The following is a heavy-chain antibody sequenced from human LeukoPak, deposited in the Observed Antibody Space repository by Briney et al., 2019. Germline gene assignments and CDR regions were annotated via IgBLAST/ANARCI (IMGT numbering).Heavy chain of an antibody. D-gene: IGHD3-16*01. CDR1: GYSFSSYW. CDR2: IYPGDSDT. J-gene: IGHJ4*02. V-gene: IGHV5-51*01. CDR3: ARHPMITFGGVAFDH. Sequence: GESLKISCKGSGYSFSSYWIGWVRQMPGKGLEWMGIIYPGDSDTRYSPSFHGHVTISADKSISTAYLQWSSLKASDTAMYYCARHPMITFGGVAFDHWGQGTLVTVSS.